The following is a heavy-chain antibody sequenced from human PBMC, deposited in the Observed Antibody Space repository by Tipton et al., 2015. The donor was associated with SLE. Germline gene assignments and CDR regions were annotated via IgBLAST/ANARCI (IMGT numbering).Heavy chain of an antibody. CDR2: IWYDGTTK. J-gene: IGHJ4*02. D-gene: IGHD2/OR15-2a*01. CDR1: GFNLNTSG. CDR3: ARGDYFWNVNLVM. V-gene: IGHV3-33*01. Sequence: SLRLSCAASGFNLNTSGMHWVRQAPGQGLEWVAIIWYDGTTKYYADSVKGRFTISRDNSKDTLYLQMNSLRAEDTAVYYCARGDYFWNVNLVMWGQGTLVTVSS.